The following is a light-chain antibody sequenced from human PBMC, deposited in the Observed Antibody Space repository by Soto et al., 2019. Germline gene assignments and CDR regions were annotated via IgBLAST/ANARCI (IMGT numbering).Light chain of an antibody. CDR1: QSVLYKSNNLNY. J-gene: IGKJ2*01. CDR3: QQYHSTPYT. V-gene: IGKV4-1*01. Sequence: DIVLTQSPDSLALSLGERATISCKSSQSVLYKSNNLNYLAWYQQKPGQSPKLLIHWASTREPGVPDRFSGSGSGTEFTLTVTSLQAEDVAVYYCQQYHSTPYTFGQGTRLEIE. CDR2: WAS.